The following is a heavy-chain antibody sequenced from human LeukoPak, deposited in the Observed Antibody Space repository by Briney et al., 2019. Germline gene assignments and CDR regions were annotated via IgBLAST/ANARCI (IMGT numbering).Heavy chain of an antibody. CDR2: INHSGST. CDR3: ARSYSSGGRDY. CDR1: GYSISSGYY. V-gene: IGHV4-38-2*02. D-gene: IGHD6-19*01. Sequence: SETLSLTCTVSGYSISSGYYWGWIRQPPGKGLEWIGEINHSGSTNYNPSLKSRVTISVDTSKNQFSLKLSSVTAADTAVYYCARSYSSGGRDYWGQGTLVTVSS. J-gene: IGHJ4*02.